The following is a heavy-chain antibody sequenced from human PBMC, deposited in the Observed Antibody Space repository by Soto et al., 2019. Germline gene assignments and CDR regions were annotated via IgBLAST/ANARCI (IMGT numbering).Heavy chain of an antibody. Sequence: EVQLLESGGGLVQPGGSLRLSCAASGFTFSSYAMSWVRQAPGKGLEWVSAISGSGGSTYYADSVKGRFTISRDNSKNTLYLQMNSLRAEDPAVYYCAKDNERYGDSYGWGQGTLVTVSS. D-gene: IGHD4-17*01. CDR1: GFTFSSYA. V-gene: IGHV3-23*01. CDR2: ISGSGGST. J-gene: IGHJ4*02. CDR3: AKDNERYGDSYG.